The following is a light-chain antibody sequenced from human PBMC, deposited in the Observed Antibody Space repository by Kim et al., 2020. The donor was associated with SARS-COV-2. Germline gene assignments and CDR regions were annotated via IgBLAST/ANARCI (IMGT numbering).Light chain of an antibody. CDR1: QSVLYISNNKNY. CDR3: QQYYSTPWT. Sequence: DIVMTQSPDSLAVSLGERATINCKSSQSVLYISNNKNYLGWYQQKPGQSPKLPIYWASTRESGVPDRFSGSGSGTDFTLTISSLQAEDVAVYYCQQYYSTPWTFGQGTKVDIK. CDR2: WAS. J-gene: IGKJ1*01. V-gene: IGKV4-1*01.